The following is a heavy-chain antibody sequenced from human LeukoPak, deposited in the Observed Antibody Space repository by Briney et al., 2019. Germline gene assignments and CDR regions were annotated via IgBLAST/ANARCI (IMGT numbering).Heavy chain of an antibody. V-gene: IGHV4-38-2*02. CDR1: GYSISSGYY. CDR2: IYHSGST. J-gene: IGHJ3*02. CDR3: ARDPFYATYYSDGSDVFDI. Sequence: SETLSLTCTVSGYSISSGYYWGWIRQPPGKGLEWIGSIYHSGSTYYNPSLKSRVTMSIDTSKNQVSLKLSSVTAADTAVYYCARDPFYATYYSDGSDVFDIWGQGTLVIVSS. D-gene: IGHD3-22*01.